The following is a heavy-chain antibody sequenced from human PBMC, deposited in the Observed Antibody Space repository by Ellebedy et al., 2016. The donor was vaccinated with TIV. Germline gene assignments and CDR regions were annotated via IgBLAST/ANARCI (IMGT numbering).Heavy chain of an antibody. D-gene: IGHD3-22*01. J-gene: IGHJ4*02. Sequence: AASVKVSCKASGGTFSSYAISWVRQAPGQGLEWMGRIIPILGIANYAQKFQGRVTITADKSTSTAYMELSSLRSEDTAVYYCAATYYYDSSGYYYLFAFDYWGQGTLVTVSS. CDR2: IIPILGIA. CDR3: AATYYYDSSGYYYLFAFDY. V-gene: IGHV1-69*04. CDR1: GGTFSSYA.